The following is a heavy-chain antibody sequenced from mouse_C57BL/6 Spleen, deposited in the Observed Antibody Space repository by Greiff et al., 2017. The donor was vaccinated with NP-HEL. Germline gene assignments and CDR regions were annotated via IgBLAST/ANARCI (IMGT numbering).Heavy chain of an antibody. CDR1: GYAFSSSW. D-gene: IGHD1-1*01. J-gene: IGHJ2*01. V-gene: IGHV1-82*01. Sequence: VQLQQSGPELVKPGASVKISCKASGYAFSSSWMNWVKQRPGKGLEWIGRIYPGDGDTNYNGKFKGKATLTADKSSSTAYMQLSSLTSEDSAVYFCARGLRGDYWGQGTTLTVSS. CDR2: IYPGDGDT. CDR3: ARGLRGDY.